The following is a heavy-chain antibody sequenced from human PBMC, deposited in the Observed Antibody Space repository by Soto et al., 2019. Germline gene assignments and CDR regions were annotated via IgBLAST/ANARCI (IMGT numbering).Heavy chain of an antibody. J-gene: IGHJ6*02. Sequence: SVKVSCKASGGTFSSYAISWVRQAPGQGLEWMGGIIPIFGTANYAQKFQGRVTITADESTSTAYMELSSLRSEDTAVYYCARPISIVLVPAAMLDYYYGMDVWGQGTTVTVSS. CDR1: GGTFSSYA. CDR3: ARPISIVLVPAAMLDYYYGMDV. V-gene: IGHV1-69*13. D-gene: IGHD2-2*01. CDR2: IIPIFGTA.